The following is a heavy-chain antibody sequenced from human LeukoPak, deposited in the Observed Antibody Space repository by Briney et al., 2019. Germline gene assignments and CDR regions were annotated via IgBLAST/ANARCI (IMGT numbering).Heavy chain of an antibody. D-gene: IGHD3-10*01. Sequence: SETLSLTCTVSGGSISSGGYYWSWIRQHPGKGLEWIGYIYYSGSTYYNPSLKSRVTISVDTSKNQFSLKLSSVTAADTAVYYCARGNKRLWFTPSDYWGQGTLVTVSS. V-gene: IGHV4-31*03. CDR2: IYYSGST. CDR1: GGSISSGGYY. J-gene: IGHJ4*02. CDR3: ARGNKRLWFTPSDY.